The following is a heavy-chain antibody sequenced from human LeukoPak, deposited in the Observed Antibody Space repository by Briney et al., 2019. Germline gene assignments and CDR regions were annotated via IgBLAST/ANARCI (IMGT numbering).Heavy chain of an antibody. CDR2: ISYDGSNK. Sequence: GGSLRLSCAASGFTFSSYAMHWVRQAPGKGLEWVAVISYDGSNKYYADSVKGRFTISRDNGKNSLDLQMNSLRADDTAVYYCARDTLGEGEDANYAVYYFDYWGQGTVVTVSS. J-gene: IGHJ4*02. CDR1: GFTFSSYA. D-gene: IGHD4/OR15-4a*01. CDR3: ARDTLGEGEDANYAVYYFDY. V-gene: IGHV3-30*04.